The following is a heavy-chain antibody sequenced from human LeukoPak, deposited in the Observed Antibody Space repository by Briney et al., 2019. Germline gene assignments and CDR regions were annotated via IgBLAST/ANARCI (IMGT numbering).Heavy chain of an antibody. CDR3: AGEVGNSYGSLGY. V-gene: IGHV1-69*13. CDR1: GGTFSSYA. CDR2: IIPIFGTA. Sequence: ASVKVSCKASGGTFSSYAISWVRQAPGQGLEWMGGIIPIFGTANYAQKFQGRVTITADESTSTAYMELSSLRSEDTAVYYCAGEVGNSYGSLGYWGQGTLVTVSS. J-gene: IGHJ4*02. D-gene: IGHD5-18*01.